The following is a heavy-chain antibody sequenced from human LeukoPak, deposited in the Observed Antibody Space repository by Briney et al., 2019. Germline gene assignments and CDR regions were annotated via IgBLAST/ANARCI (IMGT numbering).Heavy chain of an antibody. Sequence: GGSLRLSCSASGFTFSTYAMGWVRQAPGRGLEWVSSISGSGDFPYQADSVKGRFTISRDNSKSTVCLQMNSLTTEDTAVYYCAKELNAFDIWGQGTTVTVSS. V-gene: IGHV3-23*01. CDR2: ISGSGDFP. CDR3: AKELNAFDI. CDR1: GFTFSTYA. J-gene: IGHJ3*02.